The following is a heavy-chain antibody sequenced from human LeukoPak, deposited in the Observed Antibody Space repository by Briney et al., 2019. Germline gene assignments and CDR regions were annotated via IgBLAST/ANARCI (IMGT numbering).Heavy chain of an antibody. CDR1: GGSISSPNW. Sequence: PSETLPLTCAVSGGSISSPNWWSWVRQPSGKGLEWIGEIYHSGMTNYKTSLKSRVTISVDESKNQFSLKLSSVTAADMAVYYCARDLVENSRGHDFWGQGILVIVSS. CDR3: ARDLVENSRGHDF. J-gene: IGHJ4*02. V-gene: IGHV4-4*02. CDR2: IYHSGMT. D-gene: IGHD2-15*01.